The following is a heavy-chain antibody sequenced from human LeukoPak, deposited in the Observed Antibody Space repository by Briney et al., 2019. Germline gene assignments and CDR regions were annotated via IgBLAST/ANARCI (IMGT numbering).Heavy chain of an antibody. CDR2: VYYDGTS. CDR1: GGSINSHSYY. D-gene: IGHD5-24*01. Sequence: SESLSLTCTVSGGSINSHSYYWGWIRQPPGKGLEWIGSVYYDGTSYSNPSLTSRAAVFVDTSRDEFSLDLSFVTAADTAVYYCVRHISTNTGYFDSCGQGTLVSVSS. CDR3: VRHISTNTGYFDS. V-gene: IGHV4-39*01. J-gene: IGHJ4*03.